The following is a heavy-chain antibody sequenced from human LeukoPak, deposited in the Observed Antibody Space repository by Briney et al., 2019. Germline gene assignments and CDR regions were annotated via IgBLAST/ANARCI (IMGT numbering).Heavy chain of an antibody. V-gene: IGHV3-9*01. CDR2: ISWNSGTI. CDR1: GFNFHDYA. D-gene: IGHD3-3*01. CDR3: AKDMESGYHTPGACDY. Sequence: PGGSLRLSCAASGFNFHDYAMHWVRQAPGKGLEWVSGISWNSGTIGCADSVKGRFTISRDNAKNSLYLQMHSLRADDTALYYCAKDMESGYHTPGACDYWGQGIQVTVSS. J-gene: IGHJ4*02.